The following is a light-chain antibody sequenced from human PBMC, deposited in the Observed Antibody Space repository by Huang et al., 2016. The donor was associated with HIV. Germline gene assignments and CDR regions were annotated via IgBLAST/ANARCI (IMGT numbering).Light chain of an antibody. J-gene: IGKJ5*01. CDR2: SSS. CDR1: QSITTY. Sequence: IQMTQSPTSLSASVGDRVSIVCRASQSITTYLNWDQQKPGKAPNLLISSSSTLHSGVPARFSGSGSGTEFTLTIRGLQLDDFATYYCQQSYSALSSFGPGTRL. V-gene: IGKV1-39*01. CDR3: QQSYSALSS.